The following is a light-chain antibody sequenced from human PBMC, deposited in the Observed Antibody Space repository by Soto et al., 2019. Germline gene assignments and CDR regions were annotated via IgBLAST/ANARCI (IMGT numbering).Light chain of an antibody. Sequence: EIVLTQSPGSLSLSPGERATLSCRASQSISSNKLAWYQHNPGQAPRLLIYGASSRATGILDRFSGSGSGTDFTLTISRLEPEDFVLYYCQQYDSSFPAFGQGTKVEI. CDR2: GAS. CDR1: QSISSNK. V-gene: IGKV3-20*01. J-gene: IGKJ1*01. CDR3: QQYDSSFPA.